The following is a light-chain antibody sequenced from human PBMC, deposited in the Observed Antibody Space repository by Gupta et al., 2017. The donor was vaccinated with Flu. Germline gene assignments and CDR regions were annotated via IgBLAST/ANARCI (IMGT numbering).Light chain of an antibody. Sequence: EIVMTQSPATLSASPGERATLSCRASQSVSSNLAWYQQKPGQAPRLLIYGASTRATGIPARFSGSGSGTEFTLTISSLQSEDFAVYYCQQYNNWPPRDSFGQGTKLEIK. J-gene: IGKJ2*03. CDR1: QSVSSN. CDR2: GAS. CDR3: QQYNNWPPRDS. V-gene: IGKV3-15*01.